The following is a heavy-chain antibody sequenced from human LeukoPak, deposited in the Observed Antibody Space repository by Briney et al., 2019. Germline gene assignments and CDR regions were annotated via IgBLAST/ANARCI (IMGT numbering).Heavy chain of an antibody. D-gene: IGHD2-15*01. V-gene: IGHV1-69*13. Sequence: SVRLSCTASGGTLSSYAISWVRQAPGPGLEWMGGIIPIFGTANYAQKCQGRVTITADESTSTAYMELSSLRSEDTAVYYCARGPVENCSGGSCYDYGMDVWGKGTTVTVSS. CDR2: IIPIFGTA. CDR3: ARGPVENCSGGSCYDYGMDV. J-gene: IGHJ6*04. CDR1: GGTLSSYA.